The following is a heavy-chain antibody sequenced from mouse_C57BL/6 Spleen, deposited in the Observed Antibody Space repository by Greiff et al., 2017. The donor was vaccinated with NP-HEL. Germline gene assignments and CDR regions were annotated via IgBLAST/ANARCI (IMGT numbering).Heavy chain of an antibody. Sequence: EVKVEESEGGLVQPGSSMKLSCTASGFTFSDYYMAWVRQVPEKGLEWVANINYDGSSTYSLDSLKSRFIISRDNAKNILYLQMSSRKYEDTATYYCARDNGRDYDAMDYWGQGTSVTVSS. CDR1: GFTFSDYY. J-gene: IGHJ4*01. CDR3: ARDNGRDYDAMDY. CDR2: INYDGSST. V-gene: IGHV5-16*01.